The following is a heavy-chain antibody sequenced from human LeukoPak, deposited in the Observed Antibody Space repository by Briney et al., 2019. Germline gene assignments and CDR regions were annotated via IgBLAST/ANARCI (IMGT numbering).Heavy chain of an antibody. CDR2: IWYDGSNK. CDR3: AKGTGLSTLLLFDY. Sequence: GGSLRLSCAASGFTSSNYAMSWVRQAPGKGLEWVAVIWYDGSNKYYADSVKGRFIISRDNAKNSLFLQMNSLRAEDTAVYYCAKGTGLSTLLLFDYWGRGALVTVSS. CDR1: GFTSSNYA. J-gene: IGHJ4*02. D-gene: IGHD5/OR15-5a*01. V-gene: IGHV3-33*03.